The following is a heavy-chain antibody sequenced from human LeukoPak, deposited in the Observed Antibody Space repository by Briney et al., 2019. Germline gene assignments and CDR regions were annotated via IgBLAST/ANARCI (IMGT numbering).Heavy chain of an antibody. J-gene: IGHJ4*02. Sequence: PGGSLRLSCAASGFTFSTYWMHWVRQAPGKGLVGVAQINSDGSSTSYADSVKGRFTISRDNSKNTLYLQMNSLRAEDTAVYYCAKDKGSSTSCYRDWGQGTLVTVSS. D-gene: IGHD2-2*02. CDR1: GFTFSTYW. V-gene: IGHV3-74*01. CDR3: AKDKGSSTSCYRD. CDR2: INSDGSST.